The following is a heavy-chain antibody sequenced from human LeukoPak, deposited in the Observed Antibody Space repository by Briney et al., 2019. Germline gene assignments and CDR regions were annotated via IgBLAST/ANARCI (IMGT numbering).Heavy chain of an antibody. V-gene: IGHV1-69*13. CDR3: ARDRDVGMVREPYYFDY. CDR1: GGTFSSYA. D-gene: IGHD3-10*01. J-gene: IGHJ4*02. CDR2: IIPIFGTA. Sequence: GASVKVSCKASGGTFSSYAISWVRQAPGQGLEWMGGIIPIFGTANYAQKFQGRVTITADESTSTAYMELSSLRSEDTAVYYCARDRDVGMVREPYYFDYWGQGTLVTVFS.